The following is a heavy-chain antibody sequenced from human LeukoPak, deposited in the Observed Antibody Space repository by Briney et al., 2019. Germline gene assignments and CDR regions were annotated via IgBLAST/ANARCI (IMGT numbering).Heavy chain of an antibody. CDR2: ISAYNGNT. J-gene: IGHJ4*02. V-gene: IGHV1-18*01. CDR1: GYTFTSYG. D-gene: IGHD3-9*01. Sequence: ASVKVSCKASGYTFTSYGISWVRQAPGQGLEWMGWISAYNGNTNYAQKLQGRVTMTTDTSTSTAYMELRSLRSDDTAVYYCAGEPWYYDILTGSTGVWYFDYWGQGTLVTVSS. CDR3: AGEPWYYDILTGSTGVWYFDY.